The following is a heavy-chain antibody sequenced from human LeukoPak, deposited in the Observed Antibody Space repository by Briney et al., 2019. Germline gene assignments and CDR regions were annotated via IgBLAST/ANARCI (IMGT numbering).Heavy chain of an antibody. J-gene: IGHJ6*03. Sequence: PSETLSLTCTVSGASISSTTYYYDWIRQPPGKGLEWIGSIYYSGSTYYNPSLKSRVTISVDTSKTQFSLNPTSVTAADTAAYYCASDTTASFYYMDVWGDGTTVTVSS. CDR3: ASDTTASFYYMDV. CDR2: IYYSGST. V-gene: IGHV4-39*01. D-gene: IGHD1-1*01. CDR1: GASISSTTYY.